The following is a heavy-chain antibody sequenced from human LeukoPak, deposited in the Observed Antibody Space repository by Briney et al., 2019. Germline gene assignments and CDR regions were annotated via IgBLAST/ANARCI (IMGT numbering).Heavy chain of an antibody. CDR3: ARVAVGGTRAFDI. Sequence: PGGSLRLSCAASRFTFSSYGMHWVRQAPGKGLEWVAVISYDGSNKYYADSVKGRFTISRDNSKNTLYLQMNSLRAEDTAVYYCARVAVGGTRAFDIWGQGTTVTVSS. J-gene: IGHJ3*02. CDR2: ISYDGSNK. D-gene: IGHD6-19*01. V-gene: IGHV3-30*19. CDR1: RFTFSSYG.